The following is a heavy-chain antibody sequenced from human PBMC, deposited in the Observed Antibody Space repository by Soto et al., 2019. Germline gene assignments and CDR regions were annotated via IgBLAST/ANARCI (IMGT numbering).Heavy chain of an antibody. CDR2: ISYDGSNK. CDR1: GFTFSGYA. V-gene: IGHV3-30-3*01. Sequence: QVQLVESGGGVVQPGRSLRLSCAASGFTFSGYAMHWVRHAPGKGLEWVAVISYDGSNKYYADSVKGRFTISRDNSKNTLYLQMNSLRAEDTAVYYCARRYCSGGSCYSHYYYAMDVWGQGTTVTVSS. CDR3: ARRYCSGGSCYSHYYYAMDV. D-gene: IGHD2-15*01. J-gene: IGHJ6*02.